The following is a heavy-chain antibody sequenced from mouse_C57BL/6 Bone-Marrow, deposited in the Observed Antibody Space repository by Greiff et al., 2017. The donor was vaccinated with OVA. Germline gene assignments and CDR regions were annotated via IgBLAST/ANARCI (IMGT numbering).Heavy chain of an antibody. Sequence: VQLQESGAELVKPGASVKLSCKASGYTFTSYWMHWVKQRPGRGLEWIGRIDPNSGGTKYNEKFKSKATLTVDKPSSTAYMQLSSLTSEDSAVYYGARRRGYYDYEGLFSYWGQGTLVTVSA. CDR1: GYTFTSYW. CDR2: IDPNSGGT. V-gene: IGHV1-72*01. D-gene: IGHD2-4*01. CDR3: ARRRGYYDYEGLFSY. J-gene: IGHJ3*01.